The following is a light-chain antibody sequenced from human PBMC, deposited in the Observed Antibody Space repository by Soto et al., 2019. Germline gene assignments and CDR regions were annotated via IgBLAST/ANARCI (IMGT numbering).Light chain of an antibody. Sequence: QSALTQPRSVSGSPGQSVTISCTGTSSDVGGYNYVSWYQHHPGKAPKLMIYDVDKRPSGVPGRFSGSKSGNTASLTISGLQAEDEADYYCSSYTSSSTWVFGSGTKVTVL. V-gene: IGLV2-11*01. J-gene: IGLJ1*01. CDR2: DVD. CDR3: SSYTSSSTWV. CDR1: SSDVGGYNY.